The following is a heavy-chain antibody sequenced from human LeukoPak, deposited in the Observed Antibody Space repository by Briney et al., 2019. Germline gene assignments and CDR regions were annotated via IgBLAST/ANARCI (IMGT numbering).Heavy chain of an antibody. J-gene: IGHJ4*02. Sequence: SETLSLTCAVYGGSFSGYYWSWIRQPPGKGLEWIGEINHSGSTNYNPSLKSRVTMSVDMSKNQVSLKLNSVTAADTAIYYCARDLTPAAGVDSWGRGTLVTVSS. CDR1: GGSFSGYY. V-gene: IGHV4-34*01. D-gene: IGHD6-13*01. CDR2: INHSGST. CDR3: ARDLTPAAGVDS.